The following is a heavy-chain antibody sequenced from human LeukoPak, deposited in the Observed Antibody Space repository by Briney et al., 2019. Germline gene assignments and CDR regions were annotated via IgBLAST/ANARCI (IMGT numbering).Heavy chain of an antibody. CDR3: AKLPESTAFGY. D-gene: IGHD5/OR15-5a*01. CDR2: ISHDISNK. Sequence: GGSLGLSCAASGFTFRSYGMHWVRQAPGKGLEWVALISHDISNKFYADSVKGRFTISRDNSKNTLYLQMNSLRAEDTAVYYCAKLPESTAFGYWGQGTLVTVSS. CDR1: GFTFRSYG. J-gene: IGHJ4*02. V-gene: IGHV3-30*18.